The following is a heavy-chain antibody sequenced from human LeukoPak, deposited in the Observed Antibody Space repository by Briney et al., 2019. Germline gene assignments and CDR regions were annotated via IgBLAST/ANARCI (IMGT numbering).Heavy chain of an antibody. CDR3: ARDPFPHAINYYDSSGYP. D-gene: IGHD3-22*01. Sequence: SETLSLTCTVSGGSISSGDYYWSWIRQPPGMGLEWIGYIYYSGSTYYNPSLKSRVTISVDTSKNQFSLKLSSVTAADTAVYYCARDPFPHAINYYDSSGYPWGQGTLVTVSS. V-gene: IGHV4-30-4*08. CDR2: IYYSGST. J-gene: IGHJ5*02. CDR1: GGSISSGDYY.